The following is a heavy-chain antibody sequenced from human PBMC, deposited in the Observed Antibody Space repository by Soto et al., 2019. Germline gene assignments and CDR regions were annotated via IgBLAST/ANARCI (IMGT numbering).Heavy chain of an antibody. CDR1: GGSISDYF. V-gene: IGHV4-59*08. D-gene: IGHD2-15*01. CDR2: IHYSGDT. Sequence: QVQLQESGPGLVKPSETLSLTCSISGGSISDYFWNWVRQPPGKGLEWIGYIHYSGDTNYNPSLKSRVTISVDTSKNQFSLMLTSLTAADTAVYFCAKSYLNYCHPFLDHWGQGTLVSVSS. CDR3: AKSYLNYCHPFLDH. J-gene: IGHJ4*02.